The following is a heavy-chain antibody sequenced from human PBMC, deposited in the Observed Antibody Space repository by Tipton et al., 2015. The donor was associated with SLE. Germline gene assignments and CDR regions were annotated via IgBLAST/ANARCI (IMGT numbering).Heavy chain of an antibody. J-gene: IGHJ4*02. V-gene: IGHV3-33*01. CDR3: ARDREDYDFWSGYCGY. D-gene: IGHD3-3*01. CDR2: IWSDASEK. CDR1: GFRFRNYG. Sequence: SLRLSCAASGFRFRNYGMHWVRQAPGKGLEWMAMIWSDASEKYHADSLKGRCTISRDNSMNTLYLQMNSLRPEDTAVYYCARDREDYDFWSGYCGYWGQGTLVTVSS.